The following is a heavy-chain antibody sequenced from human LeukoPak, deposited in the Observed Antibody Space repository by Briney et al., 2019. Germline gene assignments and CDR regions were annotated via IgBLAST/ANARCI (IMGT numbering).Heavy chain of an antibody. V-gene: IGHV3-48*02. J-gene: IGHJ4*02. CDR1: GFTFSTYS. D-gene: IGHD3-10*01. CDR3: ARHYYGSGSVDH. Sequence: GGSVRLSCAASGFTFSTYSMNWVRQAPGKGLEWISYITSSSSSIHYADSVKCCFTVSRDNAKNSVFLQMNSLRDEDTAVYYCARHYYGSGSVDHWGQGTLVTVSS. CDR2: ITSSSSSI.